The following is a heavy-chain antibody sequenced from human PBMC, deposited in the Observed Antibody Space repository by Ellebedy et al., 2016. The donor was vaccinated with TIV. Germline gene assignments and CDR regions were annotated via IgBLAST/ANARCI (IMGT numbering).Heavy chain of an antibody. CDR3: AREFDDYFFDY. D-gene: IGHD2-21*02. CDR1: GFTFSDYG. V-gene: IGHV3-33*08. CDR2: IWYDGSQI. Sequence: GESLKISCAASGFTFSDYGMHWVRQAPGKGLEWVAVIWYDGSQIYYADSVKGRFTISRDNSKNTLYLQLNSLRAEDTAVYYCAREFDDYFFDYWGQGTLVTVSS. J-gene: IGHJ4*02.